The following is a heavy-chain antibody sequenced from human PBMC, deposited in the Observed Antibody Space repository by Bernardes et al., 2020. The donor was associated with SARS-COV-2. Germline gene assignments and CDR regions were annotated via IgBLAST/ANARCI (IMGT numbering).Heavy chain of an antibody. Sequence: GGSLRLSCAASGFIFSRNAMTWVRQAPGKGLEWVSGISGSGGSTYYADSVKGRFTISRDNSNNTLYLEMNSLKADDTAIYYCAKGSFGVELLHAFDIWGQGTMVTVSS. D-gene: IGHD3-3*01. CDR1: GFIFSRNA. CDR3: AKGSFGVELLHAFDI. J-gene: IGHJ3*02. CDR2: ISGSGGST. V-gene: IGHV3-23*01.